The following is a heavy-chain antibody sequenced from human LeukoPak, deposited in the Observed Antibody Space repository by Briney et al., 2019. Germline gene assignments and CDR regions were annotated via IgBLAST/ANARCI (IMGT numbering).Heavy chain of an antibody. V-gene: IGHV3-30*02. D-gene: IGHD3-16*01. J-gene: IGHJ4*02. Sequence: GGSLRLSCAASGFTFSSYGMHWVRQAPGKGLEWVAFIRYDGSNKYYADSVKGRFTISRDNSKNTLYLQMNSLRAEDTAVYYCARDNNDDYVWGSYFDYWGQGTLVTVSS. CDR2: IRYDGSNK. CDR3: ARDNNDDYVWGSYFDY. CDR1: GFTFSSYG.